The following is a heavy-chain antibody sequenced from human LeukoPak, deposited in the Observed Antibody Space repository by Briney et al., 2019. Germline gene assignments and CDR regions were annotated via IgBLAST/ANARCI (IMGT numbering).Heavy chain of an antibody. CDR1: GGSISSGGYY. CDR3: ARGRRDGYKPRPDY. Sequence: KTSETLSLTCTVSGGSISSGGYYWSWIRQHPGKGLEWIGYIYYSGSTYYNPSLKSRVTISVDTSKNQFSLKLSSVTAADTAVYYCARGRRDGYKPRPDYWGQGTLVTVSS. CDR2: IYYSGST. V-gene: IGHV4-31*03. D-gene: IGHD5-24*01. J-gene: IGHJ4*02.